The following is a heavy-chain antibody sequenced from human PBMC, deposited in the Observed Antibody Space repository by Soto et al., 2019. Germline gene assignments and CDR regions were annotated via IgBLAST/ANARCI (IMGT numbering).Heavy chain of an antibody. CDR1: GGSFSGYY. CDR2: INHSGST. V-gene: IGHV4-34*01. Sequence: QVQLQQWGAGLLKPSETLSLTCAVYGGSFSGYYWSWIRQPPGKGLEWIGEINHSGSTNYNPSLKSRVTISVDTSKHQFSLKLSSVTAADTAVYYCARDSSSSKPSYYYYYGMDVWGQGTTVTVSS. D-gene: IGHD6-6*01. J-gene: IGHJ6*02. CDR3: ARDSSSSKPSYYYYYGMDV.